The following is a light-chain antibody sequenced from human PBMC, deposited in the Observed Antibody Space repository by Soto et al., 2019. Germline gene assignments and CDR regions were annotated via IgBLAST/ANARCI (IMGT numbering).Light chain of an antibody. J-gene: IGKJ1*01. CDR1: QSVSRW. CDR3: QQYNDNWT. V-gene: IGKV1-5*03. Sequence: DTQMTQSPSTLSASVGDRVTITCRDSQSVSRWLAWYQQKPGKAPKLLIYKASTLESGAPSRFSGSGSGTEFTLAISSLQPDDSATYYCQQYNDNWTFGQGTKVEIK. CDR2: KAS.